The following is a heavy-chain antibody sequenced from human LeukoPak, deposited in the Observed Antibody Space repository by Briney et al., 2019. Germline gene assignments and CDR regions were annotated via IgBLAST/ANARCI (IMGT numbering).Heavy chain of an antibody. V-gene: IGHV3-7*05. CDR1: GFTFSNYW. CDR3: ARALVGATD. CDR2: IKQDGSEK. Sequence: PGGSLRLSCAASGFTFSNYWMSWVRQAPGKGLEWVAHIKQDGSEKYYVDSVKGRFTISRDNAKNSLYLQMNSLRAEDAAVYYCARALVGATDWGQGTLVTVSS. J-gene: IGHJ4*02. D-gene: IGHD1-26*01.